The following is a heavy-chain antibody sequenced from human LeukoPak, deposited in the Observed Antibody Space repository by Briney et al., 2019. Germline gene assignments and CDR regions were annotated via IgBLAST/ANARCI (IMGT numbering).Heavy chain of an antibody. CDR3: ARNHNYRFDF. J-gene: IGHJ4*02. V-gene: IGHV3-7*01. CDR1: GFTFSSYA. Sequence: QPGGSLRLSCAASGFTFSSYAMSWVRQAPVKGLEWVANIREDGSEQFYVDSVKGRFIISRDNTKKSLYLQMNSLRGEDTAVYYCARNHNYRFDFWGQGTLVTVSS. D-gene: IGHD3-10*01. CDR2: IREDGSEQ.